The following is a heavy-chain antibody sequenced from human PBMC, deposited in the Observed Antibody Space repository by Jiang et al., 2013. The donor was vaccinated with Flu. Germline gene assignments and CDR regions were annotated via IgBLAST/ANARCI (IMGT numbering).Heavy chain of an antibody. D-gene: IGHD3-22*01. CDR3: ARDFGSGYYFLDRYGGGFDY. V-gene: IGHV3-30-3*01. CDR2: ISYDGSNK. Sequence: LVESGGGVVQPGRSLRLSCAASGFTFSSYAMHWVRQAPGKGLEWVAVISYDGSNKYYADSVKGRFTISRDNSKNTLYLQMNSLRAEDTAVYYCARDFGSGYYFLDRYGGGFDYWGQGTLVTVSS. J-gene: IGHJ4*02. CDR1: GFTFSSYA.